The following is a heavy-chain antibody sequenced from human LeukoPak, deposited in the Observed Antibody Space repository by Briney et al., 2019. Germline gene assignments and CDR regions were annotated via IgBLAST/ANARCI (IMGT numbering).Heavy chain of an antibody. Sequence: ASETLSLTCAVSGDSISSGGYSWSWIRQPPGKGLEWIGSMHSSGSTYYNPSLKSRVTISIDTSKNQFSLKLSSVTAADTAVYYCARDLVENSRGHDFWGQGILVIVSS. CDR3: ARDLVENSRGHDF. V-gene: IGHV4-39*07. J-gene: IGHJ4*02. CDR2: MHSSGST. D-gene: IGHD2-15*01. CDR1: GDSISSGGYS.